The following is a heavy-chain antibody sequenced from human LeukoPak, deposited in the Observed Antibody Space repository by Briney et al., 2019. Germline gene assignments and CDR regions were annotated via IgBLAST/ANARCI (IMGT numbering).Heavy chain of an antibody. J-gene: IGHJ5*02. CDR1: GYTFTSYD. D-gene: IGHD3-10*01. CDR2: MNPNSGNT. V-gene: IGHV1-8*01. CDR3: ARGQETYYYGSGSYYKGNWFDP. Sequence: ASVKVSCKASGYTFTSYDSNWVRQAAGQGLEWMGWMNPNSGNTGYAQKFQGRVTMTRNTSISTAYMELSSLRSEDTAVYYCARGQETYYYGSGSYYKGNWFDPWGQGTLVTVSS.